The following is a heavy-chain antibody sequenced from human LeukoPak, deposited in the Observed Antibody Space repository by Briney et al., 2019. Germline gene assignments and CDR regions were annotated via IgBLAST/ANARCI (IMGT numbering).Heavy chain of an antibody. CDR3: AKSPPSSWYGEYWFDP. V-gene: IGHV3-23*01. J-gene: IGHJ5*02. CDR1: GFTFSSYS. D-gene: IGHD6-13*01. Sequence: GGSLRLSCAASGFTFSSYSMNWVRQAPGKGLEWVSAISGSGGSTYYADSVKGRFTISRDNSKNTLYLQMNSLRAEDTAVYYCAKSPPSSWYGEYWFDPWGQGTLVTVSS. CDR2: ISGSGGST.